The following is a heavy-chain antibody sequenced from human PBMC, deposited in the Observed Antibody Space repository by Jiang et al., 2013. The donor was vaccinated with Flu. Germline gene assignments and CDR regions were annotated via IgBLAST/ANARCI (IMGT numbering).Heavy chain of an antibody. D-gene: IGHD3-3*01. V-gene: IGHV5-51*03. Sequence: GAEVKKPGESVKISCKGSGYSFTTYWIGWVRQMPGKGLEWMGIIYPADSDSKYSPSFQGQVTISADKSINTAYLQWSSLKASDTAVYYCARHSNSDFWSGYPDYWGQGTLVTVS. CDR3: ARHSNSDFWSGYPDY. CDR1: GYSFTTYW. CDR2: IYPADSDS. J-gene: IGHJ4*02.